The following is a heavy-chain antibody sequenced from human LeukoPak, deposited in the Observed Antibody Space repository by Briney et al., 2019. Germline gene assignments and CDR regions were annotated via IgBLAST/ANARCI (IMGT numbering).Heavy chain of an antibody. CDR1: GGSFSGYY. V-gene: IGHV4-34*01. CDR3: ARGRQIKQWLRDVGWFDP. Sequence: SETLSLTCTVYGGSFSGYYWSWIRQPPGKGLEWIGYIYGSGTTYYNPPLKSQVTISVDTSKNQFSLRLSSVTAADTAVYYCARGRQIKQWLRDVGWFDPWGQGTLVTVSS. D-gene: IGHD3-22*01. J-gene: IGHJ5*02. CDR2: IYGSGTT.